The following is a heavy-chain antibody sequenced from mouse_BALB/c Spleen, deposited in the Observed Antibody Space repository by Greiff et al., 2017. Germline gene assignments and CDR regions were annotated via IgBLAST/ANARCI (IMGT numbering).Heavy chain of an antibody. CDR3: AREDDGYYGY. CDR1: GFTFSSYA. D-gene: IGHD2-3*01. J-gene: IGHJ2*01. V-gene: IGHV5-9-3*01. Sequence: EVKLMESGGGLVKPGGSLKLSCAASGFTFSSYAMSWVRQTPEKRLEWVATISSGGSYTYYPDSVTGRFTISRDNAKNTLYLQRSSLRSEDTAMYYCAREDDGYYGYWGQGTTLTVSS. CDR2: ISSGGSYT.